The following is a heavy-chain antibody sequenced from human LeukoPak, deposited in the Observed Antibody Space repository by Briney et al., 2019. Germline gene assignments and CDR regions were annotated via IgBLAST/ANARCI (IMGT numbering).Heavy chain of an antibody. CDR1: GFTFSSYS. D-gene: IGHD3-22*01. J-gene: IGHJ3*02. CDR3: ARAGTSYTYYYDSSAAFDI. V-gene: IGHV3-53*01. Sequence: GGSLRLSCAASGFTFSSYSMNWVRQAPGKGLEWVSVIYSGGSTYYADSVKGRFTISRDNSKNTLYLQMNSLRAEDTAVYYCARAGTSYTYYYDSSAAFDIWGQGTMVTVSS. CDR2: IYSGGST.